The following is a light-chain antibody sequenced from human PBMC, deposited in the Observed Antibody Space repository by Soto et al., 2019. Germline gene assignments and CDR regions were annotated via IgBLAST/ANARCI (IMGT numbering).Light chain of an antibody. Sequence: EIVMTQSPATLSVSPGERATLSCRASQSVNSNYLAWYQQKPGQAPRLLIYGASNRATDIPDRFSGRGSGTDFTLTISRLEPEDFAVYYCQQYGSSPPSSTFGQGTRLEIK. CDR2: GAS. CDR3: QQYGSSPPSST. J-gene: IGKJ5*01. V-gene: IGKV3-20*01. CDR1: QSVNSNY.